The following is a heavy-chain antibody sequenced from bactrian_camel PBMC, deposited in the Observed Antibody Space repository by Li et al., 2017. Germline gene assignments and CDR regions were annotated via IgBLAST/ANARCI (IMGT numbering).Heavy chain of an antibody. V-gene: IGHV3S40*01. CDR3: TKPPSRSIVVVIPAYN. CDR1: GLRFSNYD. J-gene: IGHJ4*01. D-gene: IGHD2*01. CDR2: INSDGGIT. Sequence: VESGGGLVQPGGSLRVSCVASGLRFSNYDMNWVRQAPGKGLEWVSTINSDGGITYYADSVKGRFTISRDNAKNTVYLQLNSLKTEDTAMHYCTKPPSRSIVVVIPAYNWGQGTQVTVS.